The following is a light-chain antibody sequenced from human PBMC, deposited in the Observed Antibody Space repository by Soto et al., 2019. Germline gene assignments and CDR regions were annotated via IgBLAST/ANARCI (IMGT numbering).Light chain of an antibody. V-gene: IGKV3-11*01. CDR3: KKRSKSPPSK. J-gene: IGKJ1*01. Sequence: EILLTQSPATLSLAPGERATLSCRASQSVSNQLAWYQQKPGQAPRLLIYDASNRATGIPARFRGSGSGTDFTLTISSLEPEDFAVYYCKKRSKSPPSKFGQGTK. CDR1: QSVSNQ. CDR2: DAS.